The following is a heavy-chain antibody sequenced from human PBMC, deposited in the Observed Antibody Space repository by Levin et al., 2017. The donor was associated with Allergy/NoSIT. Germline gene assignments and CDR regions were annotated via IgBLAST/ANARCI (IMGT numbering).Heavy chain of an antibody. J-gene: IGHJ6*02. D-gene: IGHD3-3*01. Sequence: GGSLRLSCAASGFTFSSYWMSWVRQAPGKGLEWVANIKQDGSEKYYVDSVKGRFTISRDNAKNSLYLQMNSLRAEDTAVYYCALIQSDFWSGYYTGYYYGMDVWGQGTTATVSS. CDR1: GFTFSSYW. CDR2: IKQDGSEK. CDR3: ALIQSDFWSGYYTGYYYGMDV. V-gene: IGHV3-7*01.